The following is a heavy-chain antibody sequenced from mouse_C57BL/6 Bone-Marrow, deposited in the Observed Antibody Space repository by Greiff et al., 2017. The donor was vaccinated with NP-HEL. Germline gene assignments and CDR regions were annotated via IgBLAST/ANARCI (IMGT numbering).Heavy chain of an antibody. CDR1: GFTFSSYG. V-gene: IGHV5-6*01. J-gene: IGHJ2*01. D-gene: IGHD1-1*01. CDR3: ARHPTVVATEGYFDY. Sequence: EVKLMESGGDLVKPGGSLKLSCAASGFTFSSYGMSWVRQTPDKRLEWVATISSGGSYTYYPDSVKGRFTISRDNAKNTLYLQTSSLKSEDTAMYYCARHPTVVATEGYFDYWGQGTTLTVSS. CDR2: ISSGGSYT.